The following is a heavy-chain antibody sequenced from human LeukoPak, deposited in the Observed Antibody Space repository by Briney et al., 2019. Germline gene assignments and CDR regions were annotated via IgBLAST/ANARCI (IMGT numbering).Heavy chain of an antibody. CDR1: GYTFTGYH. V-gene: IGHV1-2*02. CDR3: ARDPAYYDYVWGSYRYFSFDY. Sequence: ASVQVSCKASGYTFTGYHMHWVRQAPGQGLEWLGWINPNSGGTNYAQKFQGRVTMTRDTSISTAYMELSRLRSDDTAVYYCARDPAYYDYVWGSYRYFSFDYWGQGTLVTVSS. D-gene: IGHD3-16*02. CDR2: INPNSGGT. J-gene: IGHJ4*02.